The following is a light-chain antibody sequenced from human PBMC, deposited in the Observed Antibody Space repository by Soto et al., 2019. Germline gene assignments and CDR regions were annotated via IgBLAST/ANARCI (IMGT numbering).Light chain of an antibody. CDR2: STN. V-gene: IGLV8-61*01. Sequence: QAVVTQEPSFSVSPGGTLTLTCGLSSGSVSTSYYPSWYQQTPGQAPRTLIYSTNTRSSGVPDRFSGSILGNKAALTITGAQADDESDYYCVLYIGSGIGVFGGGTKVTVL. CDR3: VLYIGSGIGV. J-gene: IGLJ3*02. CDR1: SGSVSTSYY.